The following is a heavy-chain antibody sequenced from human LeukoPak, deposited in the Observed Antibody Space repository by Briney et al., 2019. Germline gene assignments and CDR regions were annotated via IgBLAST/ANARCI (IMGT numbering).Heavy chain of an antibody. J-gene: IGHJ4*02. Sequence: PSETLSLTCTVSGGSISSYYWSWIRQPPGKGLEWIGYIYYSGSTNYNPSLKSRVTISVDTSKNQFSLKLSSVTAADTAVYYCARDKGNYYDSSGYGRYFDYWGQGTLVTVSS. V-gene: IGHV4-59*01. CDR1: GGSISSYY. CDR3: ARDKGNYYDSSGYGRYFDY. D-gene: IGHD3-22*01. CDR2: IYYSGST.